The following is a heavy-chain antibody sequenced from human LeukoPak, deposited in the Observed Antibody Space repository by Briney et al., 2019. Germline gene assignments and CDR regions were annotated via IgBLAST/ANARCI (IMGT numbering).Heavy chain of an antibody. J-gene: IGHJ4*02. CDR3: AKAGQRSYAEAFDS. CDR2: IWHDGLNK. Sequence: PGGSLRLSCAASGSSPNNYAMHWVRQAPGKGLEWVAVIWHDGLNKFYADFLERRFTISRDFSKDTVYLQMSSLTVEDTAVYYCAKAGQRSYAEAFDSWGQGTLVTVSS. D-gene: IGHD3-16*01. CDR1: GSSPNNYA. V-gene: IGHV3-33*06.